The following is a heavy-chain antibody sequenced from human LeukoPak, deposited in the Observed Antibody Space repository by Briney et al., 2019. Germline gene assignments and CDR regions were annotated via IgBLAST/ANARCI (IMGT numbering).Heavy chain of an antibody. CDR1: GYSISSGYY. CDR3: ARRLTGDGVGY. D-gene: IGHD7-27*01. CDR2: IYHSGST. J-gene: IGHJ4*02. Sequence: SETLSLTCAVSGYSISSGYYWGWVRQPPGKGLEWIGSIYHSGSTYYNPSLKSRVTISVDTSKNQFSLKLSSVTAADTAVYYCARRLTGDGVGYWGQGTLVTVSS. V-gene: IGHV4-38-2*01.